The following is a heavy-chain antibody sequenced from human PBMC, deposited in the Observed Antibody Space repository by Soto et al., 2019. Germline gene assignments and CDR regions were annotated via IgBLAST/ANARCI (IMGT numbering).Heavy chain of an antibody. D-gene: IGHD6-13*01. CDR3: AANRGLFPAAGISWFDT. V-gene: IGHV4-30-2*01. CDR1: GGSISSGGYS. Sequence: PSETLSLTCAVSGGSISSGGYSWSWIRQPPGKGLEWIGYIYHSGSTYYNPSLKSRVTISVDRSKNQFSLKLSSVTAADTAVYYCAANRGLFPAAGISWFDTWGQGTLVTVSS. CDR2: IYHSGST. J-gene: IGHJ5*02.